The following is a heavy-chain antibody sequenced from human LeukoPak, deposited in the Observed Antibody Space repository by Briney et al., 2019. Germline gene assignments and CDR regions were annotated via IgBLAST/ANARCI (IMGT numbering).Heavy chain of an antibody. CDR2: IIPIFGTA. J-gene: IGHJ6*03. Sequence: ASVKASCKASGGTFSSYAISWVRQAPGQGLEWIGGIIPIFGTANYAQKFQGRVTITADESTSTAYMELSSLRSEDTAVYYCARYSTPSTWTYYMDVWGKGTTVTISS. V-gene: IGHV1-69*13. D-gene: IGHD3/OR15-3a*01. CDR3: ARYSTPSTWTYYMDV. CDR1: GGTFSSYA.